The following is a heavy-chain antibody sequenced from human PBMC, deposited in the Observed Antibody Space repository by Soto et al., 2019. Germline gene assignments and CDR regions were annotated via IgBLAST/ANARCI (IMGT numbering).Heavy chain of an antibody. Sequence: KVSCNASGYTFTRFAMHWVRQAPGQRLEWMGWINAGNGNTKYSQKFQGRVTITRDTSASTAYMELSSLRSEDTAVYYCAREDMVRGVTPPHYYYYYMDVWGKGTTVTVS. D-gene: IGHD3-10*01. V-gene: IGHV1-3*01. CDR1: GYTFTRFA. CDR2: INAGNGNT. CDR3: AREDMVRGVTPPHYYYYYMDV. J-gene: IGHJ6*03.